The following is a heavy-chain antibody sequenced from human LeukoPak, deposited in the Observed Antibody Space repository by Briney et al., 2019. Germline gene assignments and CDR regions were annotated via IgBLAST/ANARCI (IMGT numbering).Heavy chain of an antibody. Sequence: PGGSLRLSCAASGFTFSDYYMSWIRQAPGKGLEWVSYITSSGTTIYYADSVKGRFTISRDNAKNSLYLQMNSLRAEDTAVYYCARDGHYDILTGYFQDWGQGTLVTVSS. CDR1: GFTFSDYY. D-gene: IGHD3-9*01. J-gene: IGHJ1*01. V-gene: IGHV3-11*01. CDR2: ITSSGTTI. CDR3: ARDGHYDILTGYFQD.